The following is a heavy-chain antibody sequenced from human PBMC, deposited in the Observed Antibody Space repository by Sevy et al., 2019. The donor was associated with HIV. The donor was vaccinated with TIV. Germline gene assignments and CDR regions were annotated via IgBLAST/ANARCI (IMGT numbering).Heavy chain of an antibody. CDR2: IYYRGST. V-gene: IGHV4-59*13. CDR1: GGSISSYY. Sequence: SETLSLTCTVPGGSISSYYWSWIRQPPGKGLEWIGYIYYRGSTNYNPSLKSRVTISVDTSKNQFYLKLSSVTAADTAVYYCARRGYSYGRNWFDPWGQGTLVTVSS. D-gene: IGHD5-18*01. CDR3: ARRGYSYGRNWFDP. J-gene: IGHJ5*02.